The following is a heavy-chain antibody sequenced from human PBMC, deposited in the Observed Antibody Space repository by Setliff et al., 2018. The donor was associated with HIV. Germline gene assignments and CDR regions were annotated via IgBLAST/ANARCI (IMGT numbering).Heavy chain of an antibody. J-gene: IGHJ5*02. CDR2: IIPISGTA. V-gene: IGHV1-69*05. CDR1: GGTFSNYG. Sequence: SVKVSCKASGGTFSNYGMSWVRQAPGQGLEWMGGIIPISGTANYAQKFQGRVTITTDASTSTAYMELSGLRSEDTAVYYCARDFGGYCSSMSCPGLFDPWGQGTLVTVSS. D-gene: IGHD2-2*01. CDR3: ARDFGGYCSSMSCPGLFDP.